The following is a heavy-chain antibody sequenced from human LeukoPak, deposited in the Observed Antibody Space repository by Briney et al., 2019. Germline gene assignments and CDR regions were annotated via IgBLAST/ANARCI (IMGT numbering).Heavy chain of an antibody. D-gene: IGHD2-21*01. J-gene: IGHJ6*03. Sequence: GGSLRLSCAASRFTFNMYAMSWVRQAPGRGLEWVSSISGSGGGTFYRSSVRDRFIISRDNSKNTLYLQMNSLRAEDTAVYYCAKVRGGDGYYYYMDVWGKGTTVTVSS. CDR2: ISGSGGGT. V-gene: IGHV3-23*01. CDR1: RFTFNMYA. CDR3: AKVRGGDGYYYYMDV.